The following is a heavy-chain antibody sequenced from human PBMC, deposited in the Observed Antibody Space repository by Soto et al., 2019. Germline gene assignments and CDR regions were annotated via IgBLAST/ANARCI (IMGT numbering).Heavy chain of an antibody. CDR3: ARIPPDGGDGKFDY. D-gene: IGHD2-21*02. CDR1: GGSISSYY. J-gene: IGHJ4*02. Sequence: SETLSLTCTVSGGSISSYYWSWIRQPPGKGLEWIGYIYYRGSTNYNPSLKSRVTISVDTSQNRFSLKLSSVTAADTAVYYCARIPPDGGDGKFDYWGQGTLVTVSS. CDR2: IYYRGST. V-gene: IGHV4-59*01.